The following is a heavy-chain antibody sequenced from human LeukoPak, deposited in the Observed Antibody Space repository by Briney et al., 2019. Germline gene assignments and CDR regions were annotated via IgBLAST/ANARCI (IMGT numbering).Heavy chain of an antibody. V-gene: IGHV1-18*01. CDR1: GYTFTSYG. CDR2: ISAYSGNT. CDR3: ARDPGHRSKSYYFDY. D-gene: IGHD1-1*01. Sequence: ASVKVSCKASGYTFTSYGISWVRQAPGQGLEWMGWISAYSGNTYYAQNLQGRVTMTTDTSTSTAYMELRSLTSDDTAVYYCARDPGHRSKSYYFDYWGQGTLVTVSS. J-gene: IGHJ4*02.